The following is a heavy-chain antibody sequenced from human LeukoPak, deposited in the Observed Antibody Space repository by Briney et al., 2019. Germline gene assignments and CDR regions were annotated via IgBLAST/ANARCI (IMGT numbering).Heavy chain of an antibody. CDR2: INHSGST. Sequence: SETLSLTCAVYGGSFSGYYWSWIRQPPGKGLEWIGEINHSGSTNYNPSLKSRVTISVDTSKNRFSLKLSSVTAADTAVYYCATRSGYSYGRNYWGRGTLVTVSS. CDR1: GGSFSGYY. V-gene: IGHV4-34*01. D-gene: IGHD5-18*01. CDR3: ATRSGYSYGRNY. J-gene: IGHJ4*02.